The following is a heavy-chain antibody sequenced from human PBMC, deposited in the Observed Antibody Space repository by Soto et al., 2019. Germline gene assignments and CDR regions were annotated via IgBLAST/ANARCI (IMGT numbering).Heavy chain of an antibody. V-gene: IGHV4-39*01. J-gene: IGHJ6*02. CDR1: GGSISSSSYY. CDR2: IYYSGST. D-gene: IGHD6-19*01. Sequence: SETLSLTCTVSGGSISSSSYYWGWIHQPPGKGLEWIGSIYYSGSTYYNPSLKSRVTMSVDTSKNQFSLKLSSVTAADTAVYYCARSFRSQWLVLPYYGMDVWGQGTTVTVSS. CDR3: ARSFRSQWLVLPYYGMDV.